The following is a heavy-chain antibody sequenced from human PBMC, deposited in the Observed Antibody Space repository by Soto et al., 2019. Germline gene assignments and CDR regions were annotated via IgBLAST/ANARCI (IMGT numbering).Heavy chain of an antibody. V-gene: IGHV4-34*01. CDR1: AGSFSGYY. CDR3: ARFNIAIYDFDI. CDR2: IHPSRST. D-gene: IGHD2-21*01. J-gene: IGHJ3*02. Sequence: SETLSLTCAVCAGSFSGYYWSWIRQPPEKGLEWIVEIHPSRSTNYNPSLQRRVTRPVDTSQNQFSLQLRSVTAADTAVFHCARFNIAIYDFDIWGQGTMVTVSS.